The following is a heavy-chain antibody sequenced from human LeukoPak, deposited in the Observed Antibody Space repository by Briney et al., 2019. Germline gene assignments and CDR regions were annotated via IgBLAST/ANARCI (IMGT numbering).Heavy chain of an antibody. D-gene: IGHD2-15*01. V-gene: IGHV4-59*01. CDR1: GGSISSYY. CDR3: ARYYCGTSCYHFDS. J-gene: IGHJ4*02. CDR2: IHSSGST. Sequence: SETLSLTCTVSGGSISSYYWSWIRQPPRKGLEWIGYIHSSGSTDCNPSLKSRVTISVDTSKNQFSLKLSSVTAADTAVYYCARYYCGTSCYHFDSWGQGTLVTVSS.